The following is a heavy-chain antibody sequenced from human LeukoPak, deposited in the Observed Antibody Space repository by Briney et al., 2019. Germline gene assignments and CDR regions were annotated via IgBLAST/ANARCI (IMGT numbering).Heavy chain of an antibody. CDR3: AKEIDVAAAAQGTTDY. CDR1: GFTFSSYA. V-gene: IGHV3-23*01. Sequence: PGGSLRLSCAASGFTFSSYAMSWVRQAPGKGLEWVSAISGSGGSTYYADSVKGRFTISRDNSKNTLYLQMNSLRAEDTAVYYCAKEIDVAAAAQGTTDYWGQGTLVTVSS. CDR2: ISGSGGST. J-gene: IGHJ4*02. D-gene: IGHD1-14*01.